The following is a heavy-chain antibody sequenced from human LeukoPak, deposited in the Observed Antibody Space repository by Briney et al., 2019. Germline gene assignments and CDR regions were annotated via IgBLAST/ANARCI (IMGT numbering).Heavy chain of an antibody. V-gene: IGHV4-4*02. CDR3: AREACSNGWCQLFDY. J-gene: IGHJ4*02. D-gene: IGHD4/OR15-4a*01. CDR1: GGSISSTNW. CDR2: IYHSGST. Sequence: PSENLSLTCAVSGGSISSTNWWSWVRQPPGKGLEWIGEIYHSGSTNYNPSLKSRVTISVDTSNNQFSLKLSSVTAADTAVYYCAREACSNGWCQLFDYWGQGTLVTVSS.